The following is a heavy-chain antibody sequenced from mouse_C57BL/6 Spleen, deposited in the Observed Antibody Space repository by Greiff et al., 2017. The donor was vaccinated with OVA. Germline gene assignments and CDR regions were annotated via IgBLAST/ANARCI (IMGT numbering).Heavy chain of an antibody. Sequence: VQLQESGAELVKPGASVKISCKASGYAFSSYWMNWVKQRPGKGLEWIGQIYPGDGDTNYNGKFKGKATLTADKSSSTAYMQLSSLTSEDSAVYFCARWDEYDGTWFAYWGQGTLVTVSA. V-gene: IGHV1-80*01. CDR1: GYAFSSYW. CDR3: ARWDEYDGTWFAY. CDR2: IYPGDGDT. J-gene: IGHJ3*01. D-gene: IGHD2-4*01.